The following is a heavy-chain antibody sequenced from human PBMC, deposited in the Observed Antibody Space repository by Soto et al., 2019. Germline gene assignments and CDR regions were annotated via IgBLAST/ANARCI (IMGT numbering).Heavy chain of an antibody. CDR2: ISAYNGNT. CDR1: SYTFTSYG. CDR3: ARGRIMITFGGVIVPPDY. Sequence: ASVKVSCKASSYTFTSYGISWVRQAPGQGLEWMGWISAYNGNTNYAQKLQGRVTMTTDTSTSTAYMELRSLRSDDTAVYYCARGRIMITFGGVIVPPDYWGQGTLVTVSS. J-gene: IGHJ4*02. V-gene: IGHV1-18*04. D-gene: IGHD3-16*02.